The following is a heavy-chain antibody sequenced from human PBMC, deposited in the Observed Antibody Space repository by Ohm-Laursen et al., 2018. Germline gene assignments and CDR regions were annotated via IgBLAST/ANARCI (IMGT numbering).Heavy chain of an antibody. CDR2: ISRSVSTI. CDR1: GFTFSSYE. V-gene: IGHV3-48*03. CDR3: ARADRYDGYGMDV. D-gene: IGHD3-16*01. J-gene: IGHJ6*02. Sequence: SLRLSCAASGFTFSSYEMNWVRQAPGKGLEWVSYISRSVSTIYYADSVKGRFTISRDNAKNSLYLQMNSLRGEDMAVYYCARADRYDGYGMDVWGQGTTVTVSS.